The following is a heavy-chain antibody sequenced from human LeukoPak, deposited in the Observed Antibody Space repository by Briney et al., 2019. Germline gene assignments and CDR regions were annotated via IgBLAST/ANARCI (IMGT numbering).Heavy chain of an antibody. Sequence: SETLSLTCTVSGGCISSYYWSWIRQPPGKGLEWIGYIYYSGSTNYNPSLKSRVTISVDTSKNQFSLKLSSVTAADTAVYYCARWVRGMYFDYWGQGTLVTVSS. J-gene: IGHJ4*02. CDR1: GGCISSYY. CDR2: IYYSGST. D-gene: IGHD3-10*01. CDR3: ARWVRGMYFDY. V-gene: IGHV4-59*08.